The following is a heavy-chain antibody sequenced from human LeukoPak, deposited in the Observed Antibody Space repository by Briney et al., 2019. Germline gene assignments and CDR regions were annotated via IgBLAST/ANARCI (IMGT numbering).Heavy chain of an antibody. V-gene: IGHV4-34*01. J-gene: IGHJ4*02. CDR2: INHSEST. Sequence: PSETLSLTCAVYGGSFSGYYWSWIRQPPGKGLEWIGEINHSESTNYNPSLKSRVTISVDTSKNQFSLKLSSVTAADTAVYYCARSQLYQRVFDYWGQGTLVTVSS. CDR1: GGSFSGYY. CDR3: ARSQLYQRVFDY. D-gene: IGHD2-15*01.